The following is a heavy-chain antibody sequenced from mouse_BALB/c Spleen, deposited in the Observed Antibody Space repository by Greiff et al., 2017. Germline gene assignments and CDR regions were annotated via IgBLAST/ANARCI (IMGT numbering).Heavy chain of an antibody. CDR3: VRSGFAY. J-gene: IGHJ3*01. CDR1: GFSLTSYD. Sequence: VKLVESGPGLVAPSQSLSITCTVSGFSLTSYDISWIRQPPGKGLEWLGVIWTGGGTNYNSAFMSRLSISKDNSKSQVFLKMNSLQTDDTAIYYCVRSGFAYWGQGTLVTVSA. CDR2: IWTGGGT. V-gene: IGHV2-9-2*01.